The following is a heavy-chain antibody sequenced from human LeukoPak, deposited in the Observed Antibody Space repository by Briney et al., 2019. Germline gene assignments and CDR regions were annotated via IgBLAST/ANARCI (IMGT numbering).Heavy chain of an antibody. CDR2: ISNSGGRT. CDR1: GFTFSSYA. D-gene: IGHD5-12*01. Sequence: GGSLRLSCAASGFTFSSYAMSWVRQAPGKGLEWVSSISNSGGRTFYTDSVKGRFTISRDNSKITLYLQMNSLRAEDTAVYYCAKSYNGYESKPDYWGQGILVTVSS. V-gene: IGHV3-23*01. CDR3: AKSYNGYESKPDY. J-gene: IGHJ4*02.